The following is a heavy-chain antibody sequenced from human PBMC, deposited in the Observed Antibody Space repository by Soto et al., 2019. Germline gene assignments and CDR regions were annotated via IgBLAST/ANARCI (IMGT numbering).Heavy chain of an antibody. J-gene: IGHJ6*02. D-gene: IGHD6-13*01. Sequence: EVQLVESGGGLVQPGGSLRLSCAASESIVSSNYMSWVRQAPGKGLEWVSVIYNGVSTYYADSVKGRFTISKDNSKNMLYLQMNCLRAEDTAVYYCARDNAAVGIYGMDVWGQGTTVTVSS. CDR1: ESIVSSNY. CDR3: ARDNAAVGIYGMDV. V-gene: IGHV3-66*01. CDR2: IYNGVST.